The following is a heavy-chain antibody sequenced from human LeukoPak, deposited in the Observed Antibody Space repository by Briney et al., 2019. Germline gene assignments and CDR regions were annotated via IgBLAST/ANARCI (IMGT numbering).Heavy chain of an antibody. CDR3: ARGGSSTTSKDLFDV. D-gene: IGHD2-2*01. CDR2: ISSSSSII. Sequence: GGSLRLSCAASGFTFSSYSMNWVRQARGKGLEWVSSISSSSSIIFYADPMKGRFTISRDNAKNSLYLQMNSLTAEDTAVYYRARGGSSTTSKDLFDVWGRGTMVTVSS. J-gene: IGHJ3*01. CDR1: GFTFSSYS. V-gene: IGHV3-21*01.